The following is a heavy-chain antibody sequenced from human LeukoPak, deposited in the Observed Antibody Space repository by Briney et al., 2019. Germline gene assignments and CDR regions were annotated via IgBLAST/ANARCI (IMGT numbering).Heavy chain of an antibody. J-gene: IGHJ4*02. CDR1: GFTFSSYS. CDR3: ARDAKAVVIIYY. D-gene: IGHD2-21*01. CDR2: ISSSSSYI. V-gene: IGHV3-21*01. Sequence: GGSLRLSCAASGFTFSSYSMNWVRQAPGKGLEWVSSISSSSSYIYYADSVKGRFTISRDNAKNSLYLQMNSLRAEDTAVYYCARDAKAVVIIYYWGQGTLVTVSS.